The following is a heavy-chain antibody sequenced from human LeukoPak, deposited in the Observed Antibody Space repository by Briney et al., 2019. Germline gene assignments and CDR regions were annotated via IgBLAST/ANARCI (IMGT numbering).Heavy chain of an antibody. CDR2: IYYGGST. D-gene: IGHD3-22*01. V-gene: IGHV4-39*07. CDR1: GGSVSSSHY. J-gene: IGHJ3*01. CDR3: AKSTFYYDTFVNAFDF. Sequence: SETLSLTCTVSGGSVSSSHYWGWIRQPPGKGLEWIGSIYYGGSTYYNASLRSRVTTSVDTSKNQFSLKLSSVTAADTAVYYCAKSTFYYDTFVNAFDFWGQGTVVTVSS.